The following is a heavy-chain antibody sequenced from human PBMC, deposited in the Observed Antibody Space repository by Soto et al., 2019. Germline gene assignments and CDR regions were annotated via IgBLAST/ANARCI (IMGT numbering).Heavy chain of an antibody. CDR2: ISSSSSYI. Sequence: EVQLVESGGGLVKPGGSLRLSCAASGFTFSSYSMNWVRQAPGKGLEWVSSISSSSSYIYYADSVKGRFTISRDNAKNSLYLQMNSLRAVDTAVYYCAPDRKGYKYWGQGTLVTVSS. D-gene: IGHD5-18*01. V-gene: IGHV3-21*01. CDR3: APDRKGYKY. CDR1: GFTFSSYS. J-gene: IGHJ4*02.